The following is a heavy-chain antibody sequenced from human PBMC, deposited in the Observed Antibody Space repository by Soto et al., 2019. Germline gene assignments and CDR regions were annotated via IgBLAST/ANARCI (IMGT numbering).Heavy chain of an antibody. CDR1: GASISSNNYC. Sequence: PSETLSLTCTVSGASISSNNYCWGWIRQPPGKGLEWIGTFYYSGSTFYNPSLKSRVTISVDTSKNQFSLKLRSVTAADTAVYYCASASSSFLDLIDYWGQGTLVTVSS. J-gene: IGHJ4*02. D-gene: IGHD6-6*01. V-gene: IGHV4-39*01. CDR3: ASASSSFLDLIDY. CDR2: FYYSGST.